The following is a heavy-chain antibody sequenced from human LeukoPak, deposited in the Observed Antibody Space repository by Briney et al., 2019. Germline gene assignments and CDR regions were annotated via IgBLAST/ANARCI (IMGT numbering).Heavy chain of an antibody. CDR1: GFTFSTYW. CDR3: ARIYLKMASAS. D-gene: IGHD2-8*01. J-gene: IGHJ5*02. CDR2: IYSDGSST. V-gene: IGHV3-74*03. Sequence: GGSLRLSCAASGFTFSTYWIHWVRQAPGKGLVWVSRIYSDGSSTTYVDSVKGRFTISRDNAKNSVSLQMNSLRAEDTAVYYCARIYLKMASASWGQGTLVTVSS.